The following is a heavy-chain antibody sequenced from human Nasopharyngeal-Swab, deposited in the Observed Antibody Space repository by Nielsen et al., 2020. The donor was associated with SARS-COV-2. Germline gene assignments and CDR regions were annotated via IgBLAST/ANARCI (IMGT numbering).Heavy chain of an antibody. CDR1: GFTFSSHW. V-gene: IGHV3-7*01. Sequence: GESLKISCAASGFTFSSHWMSWVRQAPGKGLEWVANIKQDGSEKYYVDSVKGRFTISRDNAKNSLYLQMNSLRAEDTAVYYCAREEGYCSSASCSNTIPYYYYGMDVWGQGTTVTVSS. CDR3: AREEGYCSSASCSNTIPYYYYGMDV. D-gene: IGHD2-2*01. CDR2: IKQDGSEK. J-gene: IGHJ6*02.